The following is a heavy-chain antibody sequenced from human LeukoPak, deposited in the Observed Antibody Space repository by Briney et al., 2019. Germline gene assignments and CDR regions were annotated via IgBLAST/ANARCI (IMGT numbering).Heavy chain of an antibody. D-gene: IGHD3-10*01. V-gene: IGHV4-59*01. J-gene: IGHJ3*02. CDR2: IYYSGST. Sequence: SESLSLTCTVSGGSISSYYWSWIRQPPGKGLEWIGYIYYSGSTNYNPSLKSRVTISVDTSNNQFSLKLSSVTAADTAVYYCARTVRGAFDIWGQGTMVTDSS. CDR3: ARTVRGAFDI. CDR1: GGSISSYY.